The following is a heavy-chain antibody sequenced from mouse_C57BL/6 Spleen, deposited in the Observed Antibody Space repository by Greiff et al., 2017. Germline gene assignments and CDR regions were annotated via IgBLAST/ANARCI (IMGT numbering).Heavy chain of an antibody. CDR1: GFTFTDYY. D-gene: IGHD2-4*01. CDR2: VYPYNGGT. Sequence: EVQLQQSGPVLVKPGPSVQISCKASGFTFTDYYMHWVKQSHGKSLEWIGLVYPYNGGTSSNQKFKGKDTLTVDTSSSTAYMELNSLTSEDSAVYYCARDDYDVSYAMDYWGQGTSVTVSS. V-gene: IGHV1-36*01. J-gene: IGHJ4*01. CDR3: ARDDYDVSYAMDY.